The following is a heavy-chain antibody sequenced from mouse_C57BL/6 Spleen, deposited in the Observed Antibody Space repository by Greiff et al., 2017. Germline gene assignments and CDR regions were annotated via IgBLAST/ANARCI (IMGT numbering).Heavy chain of an antibody. J-gene: IGHJ2*01. Sequence: QVQLQQPGAELVKPGASVKMSCKASGYTFTSYWITWVKQRPGQGLEWIGDIYPGSGSTNYNEKFKSKATLTVDTSSSTAYMQLSSLTSEDSAVYYCARALLTSVVATSYWGQGTTLTFSS. CDR1: GYTFTSYW. V-gene: IGHV1-55*01. CDR2: IYPGSGST. D-gene: IGHD1-1*01. CDR3: ARALLTSVVATSY.